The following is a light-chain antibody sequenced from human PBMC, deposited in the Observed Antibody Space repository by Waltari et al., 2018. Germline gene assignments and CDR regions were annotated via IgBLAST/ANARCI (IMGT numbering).Light chain of an antibody. V-gene: IGLV4-69*01. CDR1: SGHSSNV. J-gene: IGLJ3*02. CDR2: VNNDGSH. CDR3: QTGGHGTWV. Sequence: LVLTPSPSVSASLGASVKLPCPLSSGHSSNVIAWHQQQPGKGPRYLMTVNNDGSHSKGDEIPDRFSGSSSGAGRYLTISSLQSDDEADYYCQTGGHGTWVFGGGTKLTVL.